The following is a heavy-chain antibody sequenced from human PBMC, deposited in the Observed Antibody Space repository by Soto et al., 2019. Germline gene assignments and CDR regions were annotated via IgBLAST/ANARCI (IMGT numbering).Heavy chain of an antibody. D-gene: IGHD1-26*01. CDR2: ISGSGGST. V-gene: IGHV3-23*01. Sequence: EVHLLESGGGLVQPGGSLRLSCAASGLTFKSYAMSWVRQAPGKGLEWVSGISGSGGSTDYADSVKGRFTISRDNSKNTLYLQMNSLRVEDTALYYCANGQYSGVAGGLDYWGQGTLVTVSS. CDR3: ANGQYSGVAGGLDY. J-gene: IGHJ4*02. CDR1: GLTFKSYA.